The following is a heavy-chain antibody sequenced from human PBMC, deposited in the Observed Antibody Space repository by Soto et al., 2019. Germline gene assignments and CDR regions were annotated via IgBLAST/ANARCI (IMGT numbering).Heavy chain of an antibody. J-gene: IGHJ5*02. CDR1: GYTFTSYG. CDR3: ARDPPYSSGWYAGFDP. Sequence: ASAKVSCKASGYTFTSYGISWVQQAPGQGLEWMGWISAYNGNTNYAQKLQGRVTMTTDTSTSTAYMELRSLRSDDTAVYYCARDPPYSSGWYAGFDPWGQGTLVTVSS. D-gene: IGHD6-19*01. CDR2: ISAYNGNT. V-gene: IGHV1-18*01.